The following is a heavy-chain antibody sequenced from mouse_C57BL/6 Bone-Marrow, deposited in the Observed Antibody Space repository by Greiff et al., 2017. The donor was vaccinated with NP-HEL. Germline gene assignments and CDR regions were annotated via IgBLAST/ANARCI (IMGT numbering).Heavy chain of an antibody. CDR1: GFNIKDDY. D-gene: IGHD2-2*01. V-gene: IGHV14-4*01. CDR2: IDPENGDT. J-gene: IGHJ3*01. CDR3: TTPLWFSTWFAY. Sequence: EVQLQQSGAELVRPGASVKLSCTASGFNIKDDYMHWVKQRPEQGLEWIGWIDPENGDTEYASKFQGKAAITADTSSNTAYLQLSSLTSEDTAVYYCTTPLWFSTWFAYWGQGTLVTVSA.